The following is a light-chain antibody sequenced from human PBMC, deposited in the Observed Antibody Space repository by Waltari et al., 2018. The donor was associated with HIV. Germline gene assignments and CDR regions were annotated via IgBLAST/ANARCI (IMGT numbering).Light chain of an antibody. J-gene: IGLJ1*01. CDR1: SSDVGGYNS. CDR2: EVS. Sequence: QSALIQPPSASASPGQSVTISCTGTSSDVGGYNSVSWYQQHPGKAPKLMMYEVSKWPSGVPDRFSGSKSGNTASLTVSGLQAEDEAEYYCSSYAGNHNHVFGSGTKLTVL. CDR3: SSYAGNHNHV. V-gene: IGLV2-8*01.